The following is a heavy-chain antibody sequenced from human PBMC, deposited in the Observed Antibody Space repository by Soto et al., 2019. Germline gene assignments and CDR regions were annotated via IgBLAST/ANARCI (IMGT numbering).Heavy chain of an antibody. Sequence: SVKVSCKASGGTFSSYAISWVRQAPGQGLEWMGGIIPIFGTANYAQKFQGRVTITADKSTSTAYMELSSLRSEDTAVYYCARTYYYDSSGYYRGPYYFDYWGQGTLVTVSS. CDR1: GGTFSSYA. V-gene: IGHV1-69*06. CDR3: ARTYYYDSSGYYRGPYYFDY. CDR2: IIPIFGTA. J-gene: IGHJ4*02. D-gene: IGHD3-22*01.